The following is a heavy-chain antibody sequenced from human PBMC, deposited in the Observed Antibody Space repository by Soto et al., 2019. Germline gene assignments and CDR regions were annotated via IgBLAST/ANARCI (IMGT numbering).Heavy chain of an antibody. Sequence: ASVKVSCKASGYTFTGHYIHWVRQAPEQGPEWMGEIGPESGATRYAQKFQGRVTMTRDTSITTVYMELKNPSPDDTAVYYCARRRLYCSGGSCYGTNDLDFWGQGTKVTVSS. CDR2: IGPESGAT. V-gene: IGHV1-2*02. CDR1: GYTFTGHY. J-gene: IGHJ4*02. D-gene: IGHD2-15*01. CDR3: ARRRLYCSGGSCYGTNDLDF.